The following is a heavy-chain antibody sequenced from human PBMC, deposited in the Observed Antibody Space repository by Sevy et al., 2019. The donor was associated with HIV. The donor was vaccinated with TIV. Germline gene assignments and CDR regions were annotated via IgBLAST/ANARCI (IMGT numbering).Heavy chain of an antibody. CDR3: ARLVREGATYPDY. CDR2: IHASGST. V-gene: IGHV4-61*02. Sequence: TLSLTCTVSGGSISSGNYYWSWIRQPAGKGLEWIGRIHASGSTNYKSSLKSRVTMSVDTSKNQFSLRVTSVTAADTAVYYCARLVREGATYPDYWGQGTLVTVSS. CDR1: GGSISSGNYY. D-gene: IGHD1-26*01. J-gene: IGHJ4*02.